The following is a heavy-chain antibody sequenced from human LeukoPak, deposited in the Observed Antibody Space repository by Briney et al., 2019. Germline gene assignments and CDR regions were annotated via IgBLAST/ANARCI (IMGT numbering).Heavy chain of an antibody. J-gene: IGHJ4*02. CDR1: GFTFSDYW. D-gene: IGHD3-3*01. CDR3: ARLDFRSGYPQY. Sequence: GGSLRLSCAASGFTFSDYWMSWVRQAPGKGLEWVANIKQDGSEKKYVDSVRDRFTISRDNAKNSLSLQMNSVRGEDTAVYYCARLDFRSGYPQYWGQGTLVTVSS. V-gene: IGHV3-7*01. CDR2: IKQDGSEK.